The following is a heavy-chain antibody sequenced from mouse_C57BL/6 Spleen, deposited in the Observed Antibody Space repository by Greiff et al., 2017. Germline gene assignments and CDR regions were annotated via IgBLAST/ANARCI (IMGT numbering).Heavy chain of an antibody. CDR1: GYTFTSYG. V-gene: IGHV1-81*01. CDR2: IYPRSGNT. Sequence: VQLQQSGAELARPGASVKLSCKASGYTFTSYGISWVKQRTGQGLEWIGEIYPRSGNTYYNEKFKGKATLTADKSSSTAYMELRSLTSEDSAVYFCARGRDYGSREYAMDYWGQGTSVTVSS. D-gene: IGHD1-1*01. J-gene: IGHJ4*01. CDR3: ARGRDYGSREYAMDY.